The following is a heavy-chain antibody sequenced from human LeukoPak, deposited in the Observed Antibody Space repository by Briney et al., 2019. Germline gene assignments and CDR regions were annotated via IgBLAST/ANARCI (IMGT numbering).Heavy chain of an antibody. CDR3: ARDSGYDLGWFDP. CDR1: GGSISSSSYY. V-gene: IGHV4-39*07. Sequence: SETLSLTCTVSGGSISSSSYYWGWIRQPPGKGLEWIGSIYYSGSPYYSGSTYSGSTYYNPSLKSRVTISVDTSKNQFSLKLSSVTPEDTAVYYCARDSGYDLGWFDPWGQGTLVIVSS. J-gene: IGHJ5*02. CDR2: IYYSGSPYYSGSTYSGST. D-gene: IGHD5-12*01.